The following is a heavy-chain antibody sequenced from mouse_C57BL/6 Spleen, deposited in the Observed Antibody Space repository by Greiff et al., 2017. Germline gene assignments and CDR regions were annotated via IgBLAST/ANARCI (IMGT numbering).Heavy chain of an antibody. CDR1: GYTFTSYW. V-gene: IGHV1-72*01. J-gene: IGHJ3*01. CDR2: IDPNSGGT. CDR3: ASSSSYYGSSPLFAY. Sequence: QVQLQQPGAELVKPGASVKLSCKASGYTFTSYWMHWVKQRPGRGLEWIGRIDPNSGGTKYNEKFKSKATLTVDKPSSTAYMQLSSLTSEDSAVYYCASSSSYYGSSPLFAYWGQGTLVTVSA. D-gene: IGHD1-1*01.